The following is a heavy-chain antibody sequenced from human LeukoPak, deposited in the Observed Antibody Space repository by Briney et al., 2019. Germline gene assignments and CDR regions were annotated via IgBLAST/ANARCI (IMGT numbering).Heavy chain of an antibody. CDR2: IYSGGST. CDR1: GFTVSSNY. Sequence: GSLRLSCAASGFTVSSNYMSWVRQAPGKGLEWVSVIYSGGSTYYADSVKGRFTISRDNSKNTLYLQMNSLRAEDTAVYYCVRVGAYCGGDCRDYWGQGTLVTVSS. V-gene: IGHV3-66*02. J-gene: IGHJ4*02. D-gene: IGHD2-21*02. CDR3: VRVGAYCGGDCRDY.